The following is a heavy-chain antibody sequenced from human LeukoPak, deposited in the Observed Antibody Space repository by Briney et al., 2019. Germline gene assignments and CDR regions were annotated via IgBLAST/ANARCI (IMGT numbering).Heavy chain of an antibody. CDR2: IKQDGSEK. V-gene: IGHV3-7*01. D-gene: IGHD3-22*01. CDR3: ARVLPYYYDSSGYYYRGGYDY. Sequence: PGGSLRLSCAASGFTFSSYWMSWVRQAPGKGLEWVANIKQDGSEKYYVDSVKGRFTISRDNAKNSLYLQTNSLRAEDTAVYYCARVLPYYYDSSGYYYRGGYDYWGQGTLVTVSS. CDR1: GFTFSSYW. J-gene: IGHJ4*02.